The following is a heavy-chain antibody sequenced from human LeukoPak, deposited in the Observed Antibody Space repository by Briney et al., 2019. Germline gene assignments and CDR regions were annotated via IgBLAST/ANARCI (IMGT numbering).Heavy chain of an antibody. D-gene: IGHD3-22*01. CDR1: GGSFSGYY. V-gene: IGHV4-34*01. CDR2: INHSGST. Sequence: SETLSLTCAVYGGSFSGYYWSWIRQPPGKGLEWIGEINHSGSTNYIPSLKSRVTISVDTSKNQFSLKLSSVTAADTAVYYCARHYPNYYDSGSDAFDIWGQGTMVTVSS. J-gene: IGHJ3*02. CDR3: ARHYPNYYDSGSDAFDI.